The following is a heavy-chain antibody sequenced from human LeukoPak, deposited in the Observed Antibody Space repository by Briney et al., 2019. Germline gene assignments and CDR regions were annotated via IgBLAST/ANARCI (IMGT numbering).Heavy chain of an antibody. CDR3: ARDRSGWSIRGFDP. CDR2: IYYSGST. J-gene: IGHJ5*02. D-gene: IGHD6-19*01. CDR1: GGSFSGYY. V-gene: IGHV4-31*11. Sequence: PSETLSLTCAVYGGSFSGYYRSWIRQHPGKGLEWIGYIYYSGSTYYNPSLKSRVTISVDTSKNQFSLKLSSVTAADTAVYYCARDRSGWSIRGFDPWGQGTLVTVSS.